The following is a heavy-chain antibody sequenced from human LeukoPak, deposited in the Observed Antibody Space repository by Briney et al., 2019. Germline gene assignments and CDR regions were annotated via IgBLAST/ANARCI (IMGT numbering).Heavy chain of an antibody. CDR1: GFTFSSYA. CDR2: ISYDGSNK. CDR3: ARDSRYDILTGYPDY. Sequence: GGSLRLSCAASGFTFSSYAMHWVRQAPGKGLEWVAVISYDGSNKYYADSVKGRFTISRDNSKNTLYLQMSSLRAEDTAVYYCARDSRYDILTGYPDYWGQGTLVTVSS. V-gene: IGHV3-30*15. D-gene: IGHD3-9*01. J-gene: IGHJ4*02.